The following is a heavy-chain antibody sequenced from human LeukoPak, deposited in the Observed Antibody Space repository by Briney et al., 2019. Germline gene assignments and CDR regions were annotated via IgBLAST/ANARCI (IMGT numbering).Heavy chain of an antibody. V-gene: IGHV3-74*01. CDR2: INHDGTLR. J-gene: IGHJ4*02. D-gene: IGHD2/OR15-2a*01. Sequence: GGSLRLSCAAPGFTFSDYGMDSGRQAPGKGLGWVSHINHDGTLRNYADSVKGRFTISRDFAKNTLYLQMNTLGAEDTSVYFGVRDVFSLGDSWGQGTLVTASS. CDR1: GFTFSDYG. CDR3: VRDVFSLGDS.